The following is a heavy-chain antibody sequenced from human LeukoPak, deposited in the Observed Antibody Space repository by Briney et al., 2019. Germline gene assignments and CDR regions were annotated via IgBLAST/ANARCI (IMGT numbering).Heavy chain of an antibody. Sequence: GGSLRLSCAASGFTFSTYCMSWVRQAPGKGLEWVATIEQDGSEKYYVDSVKGRFTTSRENAKNSLYLQMNSLRAEDTAVYYCARGSRVGADPYFDYWGQGTLVTVSS. CDR1: GFTFSTYC. CDR3: ARGSRVGADPYFDY. CDR2: IEQDGSEK. J-gene: IGHJ4*02. D-gene: IGHD1-26*01. V-gene: IGHV3-7*01.